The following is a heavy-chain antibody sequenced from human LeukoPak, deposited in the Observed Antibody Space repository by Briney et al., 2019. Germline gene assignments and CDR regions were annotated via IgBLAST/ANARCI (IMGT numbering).Heavy chain of an antibody. V-gene: IGHV4-39*01. Sequence: SETLSLTCTVSGGSISSSGYYWGWIRQPPGKGLEFIANIYYSGSIYYNPSLKSRVTISIDTSKNHFSLKLSSVTAADTAVYYCARHFAPAAATHPYYFAYWGQGTLVTVSS. CDR3: ARHFAPAAATHPYYFAY. CDR2: IYYSGSI. CDR1: GGSISSSGYY. J-gene: IGHJ4*02. D-gene: IGHD2-15*01.